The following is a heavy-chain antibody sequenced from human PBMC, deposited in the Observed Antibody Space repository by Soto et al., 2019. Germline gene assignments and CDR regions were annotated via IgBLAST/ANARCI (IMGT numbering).Heavy chain of an antibody. J-gene: IGHJ6*02. Sequence: SETLSLTCAVSGYSISSGYYWGWIRQPPGKGLEWIGSIYHSGSTYYNPSLKSRVTISVDTSKNQFSLKLSSVTAADTAVYYCARDWAKYYDFWSGTYGMDVWGQGTTVTVSS. CDR3: ARDWAKYYDFWSGTYGMDV. V-gene: IGHV4-38-2*02. D-gene: IGHD3-3*01. CDR2: IYHSGST. CDR1: GYSISSGYY.